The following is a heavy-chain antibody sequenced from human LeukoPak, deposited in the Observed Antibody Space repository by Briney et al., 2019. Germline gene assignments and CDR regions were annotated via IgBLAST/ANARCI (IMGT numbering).Heavy chain of an antibody. V-gene: IGHV1-69*05. CDR1: GGTFSSYA. D-gene: IGHD2-2*01. CDR2: IIPIFGTA. CDR3: ASGSVVVPAALNAFDI. Sequence: SVKVSCKASGGTFSSYAISWVRQAPGQGLEWMGGIIPIFGTANYAQKFRGRVTITTDESTSTAYMELSSLRSEDTAVYYCASGSVVVPAALNAFDIWGQGTMVTVSS. J-gene: IGHJ3*02.